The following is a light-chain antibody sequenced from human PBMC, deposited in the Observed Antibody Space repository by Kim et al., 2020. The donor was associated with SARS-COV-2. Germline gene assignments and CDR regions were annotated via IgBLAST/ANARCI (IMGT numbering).Light chain of an antibody. J-gene: IGKJ2*01. Sequence: STSRGDRFTITCRARQAIGSKLAWYQQKLGKAPKLLIFDAYTLQSGVPSRFSGSGSGTDFTLSISGLQSEDFATYYCQQYYNYPRTFGQGTKLEI. CDR1: QAIGSK. CDR2: DAY. CDR3: QQYYNYPRT. V-gene: IGKV1-8*01.